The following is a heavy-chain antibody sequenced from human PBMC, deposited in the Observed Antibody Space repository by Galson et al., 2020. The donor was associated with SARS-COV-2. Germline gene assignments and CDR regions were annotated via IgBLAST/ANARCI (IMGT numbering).Heavy chain of an antibody. V-gene: IGHV1-18*01. Sequence: ASVKVSCKASGYTFTSYGISWVRQAPGQGLEWMGWISAYNGNTNYAQKLQGRVTMTTDTSTSTAYMELRSLRSDDTAVYYCARGPLGYCSSTSCWMGVWFDYWGQGTLVTVSS. CDR1: GYTFTSYG. J-gene: IGHJ4*02. D-gene: IGHD2-2*01. CDR3: ARGPLGYCSSTSCWMGVWFDY. CDR2: ISAYNGNT.